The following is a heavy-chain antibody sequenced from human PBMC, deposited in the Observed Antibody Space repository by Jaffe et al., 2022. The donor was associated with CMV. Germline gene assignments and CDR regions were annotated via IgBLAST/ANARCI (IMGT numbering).Heavy chain of an antibody. CDR1: GFRFDVYA. V-gene: IGHV3-9*01. Sequence: EVQLVESGGGLVQPGRSLRLSCAASGFRFDVYAMHWVRQVPGRGLEWVSSITWNSGGIGYVDSVKGRFTISRDNAQNSLYLQMNSLTSKDTALYFCAKGLGGYRHLGFDIWGQGTMVTVSA. J-gene: IGHJ3*02. CDR2: ITWNSGGI. CDR3: AKGLGGYRHLGFDI. D-gene: IGHD3-16*01.